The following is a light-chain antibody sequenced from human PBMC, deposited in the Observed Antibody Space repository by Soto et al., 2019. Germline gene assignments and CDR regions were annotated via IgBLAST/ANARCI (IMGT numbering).Light chain of an antibody. CDR3: CSYAGSSVWV. CDR1: SSDVGGYKY. V-gene: IGLV2-11*01. J-gene: IGLJ3*02. Sequence: QSALTQPRSVSGSPGQSVIISCTGTSSDVGGYKYVSWYQQHPGKAPKLVIYDVSERPSGVPDRSSGSKSGNTASLTISGLQAEDEADYHCCSYAGSSVWVFGGGTQLTVL. CDR2: DVS.